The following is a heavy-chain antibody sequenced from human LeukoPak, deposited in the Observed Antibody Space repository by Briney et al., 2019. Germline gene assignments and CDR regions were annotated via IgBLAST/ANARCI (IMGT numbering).Heavy chain of an antibody. J-gene: IGHJ4*02. CDR3: ARVGQAGYVGYPLDY. V-gene: IGHV3-74*01. D-gene: IGHD5-12*01. Sequence: GGSLRLSCAASGFTFSSYWMHWVRQAPGKGLMWVSRINSDGSSTSYADSVKGRFTISRDNAKNTLYLQMNSLRAEDTAVFYCARVGQAGYVGYPLDYRGQGTLVAVSS. CDR2: INSDGSST. CDR1: GFTFSSYW.